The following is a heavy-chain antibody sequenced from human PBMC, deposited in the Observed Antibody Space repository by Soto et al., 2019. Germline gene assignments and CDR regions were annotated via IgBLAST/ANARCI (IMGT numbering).Heavy chain of an antibody. V-gene: IGHV1-58*01. J-gene: IGHJ4*02. CDR1: GFTFITSA. CDR2: IVVGNSNT. Sequence: QMQLVQSGPEVKKPGTSVKVSCKASGFTFITSAVQWVRQARGQHLEWIGWIVVGNSNTNYAQKFQERATITRDMSTDTAYMELSSLRSEDTAVYYCAARVGYDSSGYVFDYWGQGTLVTVSS. CDR3: AARVGYDSSGYVFDY. D-gene: IGHD3-22*01.